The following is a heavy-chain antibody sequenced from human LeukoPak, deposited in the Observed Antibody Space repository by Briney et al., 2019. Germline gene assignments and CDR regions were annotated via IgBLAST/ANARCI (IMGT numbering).Heavy chain of an antibody. V-gene: IGHV1-8*03. CDR1: GYTFTSYD. CDR3: ARGLYGDYVFDP. CDR2: MYPNSGNT. D-gene: IGHD4-17*01. Sequence: ASVKVSCKASGYTFTSYDVNWVRQATGQGLEGMGWMYPNSGNTGYAQKFQGRVTITRNTSISTAYMELSSLRSEDTAVYYCARGLYGDYVFDPWGQGTLVTVSS. J-gene: IGHJ5*02.